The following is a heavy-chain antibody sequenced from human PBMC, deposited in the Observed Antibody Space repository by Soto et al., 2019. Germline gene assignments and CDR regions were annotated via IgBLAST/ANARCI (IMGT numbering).Heavy chain of an antibody. J-gene: IGHJ4*02. CDR1: VGSISSSSYY. CDR3: ARRPVVTPFDY. D-gene: IGHD2-15*01. Sequence: SETLSLTCTVSVGSISSSSYYWGWIRQPPGKGREWIGSIYYSGSTYYNPSLKSRVTISVDTSKNQFSLKLSSVTAADTAVYYCARRPVVTPFDYWGQGTLVTVSS. CDR2: IYYSGST. V-gene: IGHV4-39*01.